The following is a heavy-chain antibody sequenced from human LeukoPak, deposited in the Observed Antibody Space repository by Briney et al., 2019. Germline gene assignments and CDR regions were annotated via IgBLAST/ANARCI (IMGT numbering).Heavy chain of an antibody. CDR3: AKDWSQWLATLFDY. J-gene: IGHJ4*02. Sequence: GGSLRLSCTASGFTFGDYAMSWFRQAPGKGLEWVAFIRYDGSNKYYADSVKGRFTISRDNSKNTLYLQMNSLRAEDTAVYYCAKDWSQWLATLFDYWGQGTLVTVSS. D-gene: IGHD6-19*01. CDR2: IRYDGSNK. V-gene: IGHV3-30*02. CDR1: GFTFGDYA.